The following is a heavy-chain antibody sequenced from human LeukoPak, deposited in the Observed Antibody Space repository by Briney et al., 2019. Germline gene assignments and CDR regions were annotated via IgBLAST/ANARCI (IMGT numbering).Heavy chain of an antibody. J-gene: IGHJ4*02. CDR1: GFTLSRFA. V-gene: IGHV3-30-3*01. Sequence: PGGSLRLSCTASGFTLSRFAMHWVRQAPGKGLEWLGHMSDDGSEKHYVDSVRGRLTISRDPSKNTLYLEMTSLRTEDTAVYYCAREADSGYYRTVDYWGQGTMVTVS. CDR2: MSDDGSEK. CDR3: AREADSGYYRTVDY. D-gene: IGHD2-15*01.